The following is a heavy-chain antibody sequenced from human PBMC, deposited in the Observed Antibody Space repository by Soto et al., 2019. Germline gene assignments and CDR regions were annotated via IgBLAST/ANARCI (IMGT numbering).Heavy chain of an antibody. D-gene: IGHD3-3*01. Sequence: QVQLVESGGGVVQPGRSLRLSCAASGFTFSSYGMHWVRQAPGKGLEWVAVISYDGSNKYYADSVKGRFTISRDNSKNTLYLQMNSLRAEDTAVYYCAKVGGTIYGMDVWGQGTTVTVSS. CDR2: ISYDGSNK. CDR3: AKVGGTIYGMDV. V-gene: IGHV3-30*18. CDR1: GFTFSSYG. J-gene: IGHJ6*02.